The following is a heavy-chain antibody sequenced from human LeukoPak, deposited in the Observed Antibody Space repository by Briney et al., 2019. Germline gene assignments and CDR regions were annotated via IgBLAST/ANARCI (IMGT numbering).Heavy chain of an antibody. Sequence: PGGSLRLSCAASGFTFSNYWMHWVRQAPGKGLVWVSHINTDGSSTTYADSVKGRFTISRDNAKNTLYLQMNSLRAEDTAVYYCARVGYCSSTSCYAVDYWGQGTLVTVSS. CDR2: INTDGSST. CDR3: ARVGYCSSTSCYAVDY. D-gene: IGHD2-2*01. CDR1: GFTFSNYW. J-gene: IGHJ4*02. V-gene: IGHV3-74*01.